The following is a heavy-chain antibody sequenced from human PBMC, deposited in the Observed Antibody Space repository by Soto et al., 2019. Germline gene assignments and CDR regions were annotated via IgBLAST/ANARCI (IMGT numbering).Heavy chain of an antibody. V-gene: IGHV4-39*01. CDR2: IFYSGST. CDR3: LRHPRKRVPRQPDYYFAT. D-gene: IGHD4-17*01. J-gene: IGHJ4*02. Sequence: SETLSLTCNVSGASISRRNYYWGWIRQSPGKGLEWFGSIFYSGSTYYNPSLKSRITISILTSQNQFSLRLTSVTAADTAVYYFLRHPRKRVPRQPDYYFATWGRESLVTVA. CDR1: GASISRRNYY.